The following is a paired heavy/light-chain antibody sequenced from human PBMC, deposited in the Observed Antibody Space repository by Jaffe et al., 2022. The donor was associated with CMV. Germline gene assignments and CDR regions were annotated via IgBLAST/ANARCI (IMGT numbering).Heavy chain of an antibody. D-gene: IGHD5-12*01. V-gene: IGHV4-31*03. CDR3: ARGPPLDTSGPSGAFDV. J-gene: IGHJ3*01. CDR1: GASISSGGFY. Sequence: QVQLQESGPGLVKPSQTLSLTCTVSGASISSGGFYWSWIRQPPGKALEWIAYIFYTGTTYYNPSLRSRLSMSVDTSKNQFSLKMTSVTAADTAVYYCARGPPLDTSGPSGAFDVWGQGAMVTVSS. CDR2: IFYTGTT.
Light chain of an antibody. V-gene: IGKV1-12*01. CDR1: QNIIDY. CDR2: ATS. Sequence: DIQLTQSPSSVSASVGDSVTITCRASQNIIDYLAWYQQRPGRAPYLLISATSTLQSGVPSRFSGSGSGRAFTLTISGLQPEDFATYYCQQADSFPYTFGQGTKVEI. CDR3: QQADSFPYT. J-gene: IGKJ2*01.